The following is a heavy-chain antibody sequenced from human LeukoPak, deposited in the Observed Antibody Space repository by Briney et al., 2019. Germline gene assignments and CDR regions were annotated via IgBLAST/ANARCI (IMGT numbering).Heavy chain of an antibody. CDR3: ARHLATSAYYPLDS. V-gene: IGHV3-23*01. D-gene: IGHD2-21*01. Sequence: GGSLRLSCAASGFTFTDYAMSWVRQAPGTGLEWVSAISGIGNAIFYASSVKGRFTISRDSSKNTLSLQMSSLRAEDTAVYYCARHLATSAYYPLDSWGQGTLVIVSS. J-gene: IGHJ4*02. CDR1: GFTFTDYA. CDR2: ISGIGNAI.